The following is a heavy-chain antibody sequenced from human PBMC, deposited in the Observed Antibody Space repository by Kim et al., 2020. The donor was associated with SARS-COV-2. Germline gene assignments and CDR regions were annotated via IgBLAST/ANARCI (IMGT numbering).Heavy chain of an antibody. Sequence: ASVKVSCKDSGYTFTSSVMHWVRQAPGQRLEWMGWIYAGNGNTKYSQKFQGRVTISRDTSASTAYMEPSSLRSEDTAVYYCSSTDILTGHNYYHYRMDVW. D-gene: IGHD3-9*01. J-gene: IGHJ6*01. CDR1: GYTFTSSV. CDR2: IYAGNGNT. CDR3: SSTDILTGHNYYHYRMDV. V-gene: IGHV1-3*01.